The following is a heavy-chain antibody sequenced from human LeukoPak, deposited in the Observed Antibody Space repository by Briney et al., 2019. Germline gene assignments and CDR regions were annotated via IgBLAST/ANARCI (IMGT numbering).Heavy chain of an antibody. D-gene: IGHD6-6*01. Sequence: GGSLRLSCAASGFTFSSYDMHWVRQATGKGLEWVSAIGTAGDTYYPGSVKGRFTISRENAMNSLYLQMNSLRAEDTAVYYCAKDAHVPGIAARGLDPWGQGTLVTVSS. CDR2: IGTAGDT. CDR1: GFTFSSYD. CDR3: AKDAHVPGIAARGLDP. J-gene: IGHJ5*02. V-gene: IGHV3-13*01.